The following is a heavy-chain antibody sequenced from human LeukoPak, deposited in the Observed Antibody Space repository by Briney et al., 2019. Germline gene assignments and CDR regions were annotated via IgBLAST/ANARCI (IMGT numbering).Heavy chain of an antibody. CDR3: ASYNFWSGYYVDY. V-gene: IGHV4-30-4*08. Sequence: TLSLTCTVSGGSISSGDYYWSWIRQPPGKGLEWIGYIYYSGSTYYNPSLKSRVTISVDTSKNQFSLKLSSVTAADTAVYYCASYNFWSGYYVDYWGQGTLVTVSS. CDR2: IYYSGST. CDR1: GGSISSGDYY. J-gene: IGHJ4*02. D-gene: IGHD3-3*01.